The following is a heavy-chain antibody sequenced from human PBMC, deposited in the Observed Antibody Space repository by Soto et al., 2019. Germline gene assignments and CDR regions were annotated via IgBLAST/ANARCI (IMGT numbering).Heavy chain of an antibody. CDR3: ARELRITTAGPRPYDY. D-gene: IGHD6-13*01. V-gene: IGHV1-69*12. Sequence: QVQLMQSGAEVKKPGSSVKVSCKASGDTFNSSAVNWVRQDPGQGLEWMGGIIPIFGAANYAQKFQGRVTITADESTSTVYMELRSLRSDDTAVFYCARELRITTAGPRPYDYWGQGTLVTVSS. J-gene: IGHJ4*02. CDR2: IIPIFGAA. CDR1: GDTFNSSA.